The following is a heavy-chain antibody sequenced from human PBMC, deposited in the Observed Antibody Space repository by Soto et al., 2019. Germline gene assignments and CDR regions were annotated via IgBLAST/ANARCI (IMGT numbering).Heavy chain of an antibody. CDR1: GFTFSSYA. J-gene: IGHJ4*02. CDR3: AKGPAVAATLVEFDY. V-gene: IGHV3-23*01. Sequence: GGSLRLSCAASGFTFSSYAMSWVRQAPGKGLEWVSAISGSGGSTYFADSVKGRFTISRDISKNTLYLQMNSLRAEDTAVYYCAKGPAVAATLVEFDYWGQGTLVTVSS. CDR2: ISGSGGST. D-gene: IGHD2-15*01.